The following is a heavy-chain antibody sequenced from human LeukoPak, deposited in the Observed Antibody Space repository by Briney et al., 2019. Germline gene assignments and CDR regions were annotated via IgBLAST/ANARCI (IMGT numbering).Heavy chain of an antibody. J-gene: IGHJ4*02. CDR1: GGSISSSSYY. V-gene: IGHV4-39*01. D-gene: IGHD3-22*01. CDR2: IYYSGST. CDR3: MRQSGTYYPGFDY. Sequence: SETLSLTCTVSGGSISSSSYYWGWIRQPPGRGLEWIGSIYYSGSTFYNPSLKSRVTISVDTSKNQFSLKLSSVTAADTAIYYCMRQSGTYYPGFDYWGQGTVVTVSS.